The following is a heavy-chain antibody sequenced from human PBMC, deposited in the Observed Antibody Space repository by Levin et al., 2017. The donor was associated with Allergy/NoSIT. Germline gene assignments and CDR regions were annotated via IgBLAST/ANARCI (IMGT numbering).Heavy chain of an antibody. CDR3: ARGLFDF. J-gene: IGHJ4*02. CDR1: GFTFEIYG. CDR2: ISASGSPT. D-gene: IGHD5-12*01. V-gene: IGHV3-48*04. Sequence: QHGESLKISCSVSGFTFEIYGMNWVRQAPGKRLEWVSHISASGSPTYYADPVRGRFTISRDNAKQSLYLQMTSLRVEDTAVYYCARGLFDFWGQGALVTVSS.